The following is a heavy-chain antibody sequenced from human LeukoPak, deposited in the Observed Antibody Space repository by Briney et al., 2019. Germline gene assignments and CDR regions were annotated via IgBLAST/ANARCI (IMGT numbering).Heavy chain of an antibody. J-gene: IGHJ3*02. CDR3: AKDLMVRGVIHAFDI. D-gene: IGHD3-10*01. Sequence: GGSLRLSCAASGFTLSSYAMSWVRQAPGKGLEWVSAISDSGNTYHADSVKGRFTISRDSSKNTLYLQMNSLRAEDTAVYYCAKDLMVRGVIHAFDIWGQGTMVTVSS. CDR1: GFTLSSYA. V-gene: IGHV3-23*01. CDR2: ISDSGNT.